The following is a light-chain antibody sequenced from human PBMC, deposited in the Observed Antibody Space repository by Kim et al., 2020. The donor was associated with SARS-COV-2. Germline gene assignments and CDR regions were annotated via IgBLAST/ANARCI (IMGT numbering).Light chain of an antibody. V-gene: IGKV3-20*01. Sequence: EIVLTQSPATLSSSPGDRATLFCRASQRVGCSQLAWYQQKPGQPPRLLINDASSRATGIPARFSGSGSGTDFTLTINGVEPEDSAVYFCQQYESPPHTFGEGTRLEIK. J-gene: IGKJ5*01. CDR1: QRVGCSQ. CDR2: DAS. CDR3: QQYESPPHT.